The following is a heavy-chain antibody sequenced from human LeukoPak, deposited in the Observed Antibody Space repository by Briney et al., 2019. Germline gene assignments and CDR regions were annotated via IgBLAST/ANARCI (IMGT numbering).Heavy chain of an antibody. Sequence: GRSLRLSCAASGLTFDDYAMHWVRQAPGKGLEWVSGISWNSGSIGYADSVKGRFTISRDNAKNSLYLQMNSLRAEDTALYYCAKDTAAGTRGAFDIWGQGTMVTVSS. J-gene: IGHJ3*02. CDR1: GLTFDDYA. CDR2: ISWNSGSI. D-gene: IGHD6-13*01. CDR3: AKDTAAGTRGAFDI. V-gene: IGHV3-9*01.